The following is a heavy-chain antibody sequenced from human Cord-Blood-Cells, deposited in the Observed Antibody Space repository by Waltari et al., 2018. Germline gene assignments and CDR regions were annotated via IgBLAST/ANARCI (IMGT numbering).Heavy chain of an antibody. Sequence: QVPLVQSGAGVKKPGASVKVSCKASGYTFTSYGISWVRQAPGQGPEWMGWISAYNGNTNYAQKLQGRVTMTTDTSTSTAYMELRSLRSDDTAVYYCARDLGGCSGGSCYSENWFDPWGQGTLVTVSS. J-gene: IGHJ5*02. CDR3: ARDLGGCSGGSCYSENWFDP. V-gene: IGHV1-18*01. CDR1: GYTFTSYG. D-gene: IGHD2-15*01. CDR2: ISAYNGNT.